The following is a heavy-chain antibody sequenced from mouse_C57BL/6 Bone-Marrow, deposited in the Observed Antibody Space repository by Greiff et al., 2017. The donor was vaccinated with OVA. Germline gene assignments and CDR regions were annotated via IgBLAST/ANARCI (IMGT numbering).Heavy chain of an antibody. V-gene: IGHV1-78*01. CDR1: GYTFTDHT. D-gene: IGHD1-1*01. J-gene: IGHJ4*01. CDR2: IYPRDGST. Sequence: VQLQQSDAELVKPGASVKISCKVSGYTFTDHTIHWMKQRPEQGLEWIGYIYPRDGSTKYNEKFQGKATLTADKSSSTAYMQLNSLTSEDSAVYFCARWAYYYGSSYVRGYYAMDYWGQGTSVTVSS. CDR3: ARWAYYYGSSYVRGYYAMDY.